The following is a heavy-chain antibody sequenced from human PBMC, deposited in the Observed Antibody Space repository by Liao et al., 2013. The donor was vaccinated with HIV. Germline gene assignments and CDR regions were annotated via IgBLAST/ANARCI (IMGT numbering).Heavy chain of an antibody. V-gene: IGHV4-39*02. CDR3: ARVYSNSVIQPLS. J-gene: IGHJ4*02. Sequence: QLRLQESGPGRVKPSETLSLNCSVSGDSLSSSVYYWGWIRQPPGKGLEWIGSVSYTGNTFYHPSFESRLTISADTSKNHFSLKLASVTVADTAIYFCARVYSNSVIQPLSWGQGILVTVSS. CDR1: GDSLSSSVYY. CDR2: VSYTGNT. D-gene: IGHD2-15*01.